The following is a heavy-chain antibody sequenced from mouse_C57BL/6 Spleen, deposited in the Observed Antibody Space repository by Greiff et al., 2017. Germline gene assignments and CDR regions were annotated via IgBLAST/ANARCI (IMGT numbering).Heavy chain of an antibody. V-gene: IGHV1-64*01. J-gene: IGHJ1*03. D-gene: IGHD2-3*01. Sequence: QVQLQQPGAELVKPGASVKLSCKASGYTFTSYWMHWVKQRPGQGLEWIGMIHPNSGSTNYNEKFKSKATLTVDKSSSTAYMQRSSLTSEDSAVYYCARYDGYHWYFDVWGTGTTVTVSS. CDR1: GYTFTSYW. CDR2: IHPNSGST. CDR3: ARYDGYHWYFDV.